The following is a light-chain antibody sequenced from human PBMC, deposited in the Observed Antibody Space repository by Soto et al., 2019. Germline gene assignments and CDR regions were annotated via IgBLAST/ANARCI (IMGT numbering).Light chain of an antibody. J-gene: IGKJ5*01. Sequence: DIQMTQSPSTLSASVGDRITITCRASQSISTWLAWYQQKPGKAPKLLIYAASSLQSGVPSRFSGSGSGTDFTLTISSLQPEDFATYYCQQSYSTLITFGQGTRLEIK. V-gene: IGKV1-39*01. CDR3: QQSYSTLIT. CDR2: AAS. CDR1: QSISTW.